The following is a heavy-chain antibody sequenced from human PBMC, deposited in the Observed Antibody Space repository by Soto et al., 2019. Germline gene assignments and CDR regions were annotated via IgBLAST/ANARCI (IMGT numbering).Heavy chain of an antibody. V-gene: IGHV4-30-2*01. D-gene: IGHD1-1*01. CDR3: ARVERGTATTVVDAFDI. J-gene: IGHJ3*02. Sequence: PSETLSLPCAVYGGLISSGNYSWSWIRKPPGKGLEWIGEMSHSGGTHFNPSLKSRVTISVDTSKNQFSLKMSSVTAADTALYYCARVERGTATTVVDAFDIWGPGIMVTVSS. CDR1: GGLISSGNYS. CDR2: MSHSGGT.